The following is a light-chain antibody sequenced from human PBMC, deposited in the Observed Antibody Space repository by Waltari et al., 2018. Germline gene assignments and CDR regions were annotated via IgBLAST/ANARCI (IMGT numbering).Light chain of an antibody. J-gene: IGLJ3*02. Sequence: QSALTQEASVSGTVGQKVTLSCTGNSDNVGSYAVGWYQQISHGAPKTVMLGNSLPSWLPDRFSASKSGTTASLTISGLQPEDEADYYCSTWDYRLGGWVFGGGTKLTFL. CDR3: STWDYRLGGWV. CDR2: GNS. CDR1: SDNVGSYA. V-gene: IGLV1-44*01.